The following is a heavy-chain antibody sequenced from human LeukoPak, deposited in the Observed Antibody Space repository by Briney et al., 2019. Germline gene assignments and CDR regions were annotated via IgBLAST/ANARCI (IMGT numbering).Heavy chain of an antibody. CDR2: IIPILGIA. Sequence: SVKVSCKASGGTFSSYAISWVRQAPGQGLEWMGRIIPILGIANYAQKFQGRVTITADKSTSTAYMELSSLRSEDTAVYYCARGYCSGGSCYWPFDYWGQGTLVTVS. V-gene: IGHV1-69*04. CDR3: ARGYCSGGSCYWPFDY. CDR1: GGTFSSYA. J-gene: IGHJ4*02. D-gene: IGHD2-15*01.